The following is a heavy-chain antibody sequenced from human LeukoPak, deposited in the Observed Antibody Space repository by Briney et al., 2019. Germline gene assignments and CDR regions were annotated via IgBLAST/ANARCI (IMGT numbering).Heavy chain of an antibody. V-gene: IGHV1-46*01. Sequence: ASVKVSCKASGGTFSDYALNWVRQAPGQGLEWMGIINPSGGSTSYAQKFQGRVTMTRDTSTSTVYMELSSLRSEDTAVYYCARVRYCSNTSCPDFDYWGQGTLVTVSS. CDR1: GGTFSDYA. J-gene: IGHJ4*02. CDR2: INPSGGST. CDR3: ARVRYCSNTSCPDFDY. D-gene: IGHD2-2*01.